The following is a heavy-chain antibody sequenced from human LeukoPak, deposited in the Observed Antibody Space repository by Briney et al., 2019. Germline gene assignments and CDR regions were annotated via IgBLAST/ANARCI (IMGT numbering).Heavy chain of an antibody. J-gene: IGHJ4*02. V-gene: IGHV4-59*11. D-gene: IGHD5-18*01. Sequence: PSETLSLTCTVSGGSFTGPYWSWIRQTPGKGLEWIGYIYHNGDTKYNPSLKSRVTMSVDTSKNQFSLKLSPVTPADTAVYYCARDGYGPTDYWGKGSLVTVSS. CDR2: IYHNGDT. CDR1: GGSFTGPY. CDR3: ARDGYGPTDY.